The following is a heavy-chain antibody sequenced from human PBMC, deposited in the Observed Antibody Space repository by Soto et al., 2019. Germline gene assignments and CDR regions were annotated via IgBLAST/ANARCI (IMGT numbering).Heavy chain of an antibody. CDR1: GGTFSSYA. D-gene: IGHD2-2*01. CDR2: IIPIFGTA. V-gene: IGHV1-69*12. J-gene: IGHJ6*02. CDR3: AREGCISTSCYAGVYYYYGMDV. Sequence: QVQLVQSGAEVKKPGSSVKVSCKASGGTFSSYAISWVRQAPGQGLEWMGGIIPIFGTANYAQKFQGRVTITADESTSTAYMELSSLRSEDTALYYCAREGCISTSCYAGVYYYYGMDVWGQGTTVTVSS.